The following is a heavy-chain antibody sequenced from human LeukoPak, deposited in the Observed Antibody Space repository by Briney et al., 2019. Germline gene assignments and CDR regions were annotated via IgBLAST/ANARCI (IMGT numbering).Heavy chain of an antibody. V-gene: IGHV3-7*03. D-gene: IGHD3-10*01. CDR3: ARAVWFGEYDAFDI. CDR1: GFTFSSYW. Sequence: GGSLRLSCAASGFTFSSYWMSWVRQAPGRGLEWVANIKEDGSEKHYVDSVKGRFTISRDNGKNSLYLQMNSLRAEDTAVYYCARAVWFGEYDAFDIWGQGTMVTVSS. CDR2: IKEDGSEK. J-gene: IGHJ3*02.